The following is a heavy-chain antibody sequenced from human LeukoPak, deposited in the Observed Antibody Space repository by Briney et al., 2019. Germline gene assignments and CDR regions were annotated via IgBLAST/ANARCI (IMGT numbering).Heavy chain of an antibody. J-gene: IGHJ4*02. Sequence: GGSLRLSYAASGFTFSSYAMHWVRQAPGKGLEWVAVISYDGSNKYYADSVKGRFTISRDNSKNTLYLQMNSLRAEDTAVYYCARQKWDSFDYWGQGTLVTVSS. CDR1: GFTFSSYA. CDR3: ARQKWDSFDY. V-gene: IGHV3-30-3*01. D-gene: IGHD1-26*01. CDR2: ISYDGSNK.